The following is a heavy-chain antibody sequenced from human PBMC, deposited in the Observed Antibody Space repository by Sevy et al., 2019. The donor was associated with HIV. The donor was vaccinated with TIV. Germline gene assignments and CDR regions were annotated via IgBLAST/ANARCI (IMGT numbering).Heavy chain of an antibody. CDR1: GFTFSNYG. J-gene: IGHJ4*02. CDR2: ISYDGSIK. V-gene: IGHV3-30*18. Sequence: GGSLRLSCAASGFTFSNYGMHWVRQAPGKGLEWVAVISYDGSIKYYADSVRGRFTISGDNSKNTLYLPMNSLRPEDTTLYFCAKDQGRLLELDYWGQGTLVTVSS. D-gene: IGHD1-7*01. CDR3: AKDQGRLLELDY.